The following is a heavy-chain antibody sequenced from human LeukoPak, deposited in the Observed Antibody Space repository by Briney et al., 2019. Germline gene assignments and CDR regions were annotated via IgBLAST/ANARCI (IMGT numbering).Heavy chain of an antibody. CDR2: IYYSGST. CDR3: ARESSSGSYTDAFDI. CDR1: GGSVSSGSYY. J-gene: IGHJ3*02. D-gene: IGHD3-10*01. Sequence: PSETLSLTCTVSGGSVSSGSYYWRWIRQPPGKGLEWIGYIYYSGSTNYNPSLKSRVTISVDTSKNHFSLKLSSVTAADTAVYYCARESSSGSYTDAFDIWGQGTMVTVSS. V-gene: IGHV4-61*01.